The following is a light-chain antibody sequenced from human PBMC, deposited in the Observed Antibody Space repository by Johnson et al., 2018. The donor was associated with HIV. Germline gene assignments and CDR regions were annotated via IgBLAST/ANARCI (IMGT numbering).Light chain of an antibody. V-gene: IGLV1-51*01. J-gene: IGLJ1*01. CDR2: DND. CDR3: GAWHSSLSGGLYL. CDR1: SSNIGNNY. Sequence: QSVLTQPPSVSAAPGQKVTISCSGNSSNIGNNYVSWYQQVPGKAPKLLIYDNDRRPSGIPDRFSGSKSGTSATLGITGLQTGDEADYYCGAWHSSLSGGLYLFGTGTKVTVL.